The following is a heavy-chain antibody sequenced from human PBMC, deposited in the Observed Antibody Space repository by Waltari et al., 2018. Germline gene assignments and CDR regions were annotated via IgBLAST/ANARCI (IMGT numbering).Heavy chain of an antibody. CDR3: ARVARKTYSSPSPGRDYYYGMDV. V-gene: IGHV3-74*01. D-gene: IGHD2-2*01. J-gene: IGHJ6*02. Sequence: EEQLVESGGGLIQPGESLRVSCAVSGFTFSRYWMNWVRQAPGKGLVLGARIESDGSDTSYADSVKGRVTISRDNAKNTVYLQMKSLRAEDTAVYYCARVARKTYSSPSPGRDYYYGMDVWGLGTTVTVSS. CDR2: IESDGSDT. CDR1: GFTFSRYW.